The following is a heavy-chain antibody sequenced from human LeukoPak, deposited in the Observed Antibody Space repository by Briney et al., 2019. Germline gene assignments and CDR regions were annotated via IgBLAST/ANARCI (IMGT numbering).Heavy chain of an antibody. Sequence: ASVTVSCKASGYTFTSYAMHWVRQAPGQRLEWMGWINAGNGNTEYSQKFQGRVTITRDTSISTAYMELSRLRSDDTAVYYCARGLYSSTVDYWGQGTLVTVSS. D-gene: IGHD6-13*01. CDR1: GYTFTSYA. J-gene: IGHJ4*02. V-gene: IGHV1-3*01. CDR2: INAGNGNT. CDR3: ARGLYSSTVDY.